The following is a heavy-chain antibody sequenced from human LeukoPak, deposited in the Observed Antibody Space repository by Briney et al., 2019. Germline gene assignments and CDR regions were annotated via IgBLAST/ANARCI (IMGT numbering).Heavy chain of an antibody. V-gene: IGHV3-48*04. CDR3: ARDLNRRVFTDY. J-gene: IGHJ4*02. Sequence: GGSLRLSCAASGFTFNSYSMNWVRQAPGKGLEWVSYITSSSSIYYADSVKGRFTISRDNAKNTLYLQMDSLRAEDTAVYYCARDLNRRVFTDYWGRGTLVTVSS. CDR2: ITSSSSI. CDR1: GFTFNSYS.